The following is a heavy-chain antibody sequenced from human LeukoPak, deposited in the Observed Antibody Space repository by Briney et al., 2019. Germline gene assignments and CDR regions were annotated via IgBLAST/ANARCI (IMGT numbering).Heavy chain of an antibody. V-gene: IGHV1-2*02. CDR3: ARPADSSGWYSPSDY. D-gene: IGHD6-19*01. Sequence: ASVKVSCKASGYTFTGYYMHWVRQAPGQGLEWMGWINPNSSGTNYAQKFQGRVTMTRDTSISTAYMELSRLRSDDTAVYYCARPADSSGWYSPSDYWGQGTLVTVSS. CDR2: INPNSSGT. CDR1: GYTFTGYY. J-gene: IGHJ4*02.